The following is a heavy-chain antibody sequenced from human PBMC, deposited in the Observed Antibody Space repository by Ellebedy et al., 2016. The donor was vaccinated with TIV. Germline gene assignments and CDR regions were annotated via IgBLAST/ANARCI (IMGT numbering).Heavy chain of an antibody. V-gene: IGHV1-2*02. CDR3: AREDRGLNFHAPADY. CDR2: INPNSGGT. J-gene: IGHJ4*02. CDR1: GYTFTGYY. D-gene: IGHD3-10*01. Sequence: AASVKVSCKASGYTFTGYYMHWVRQAPGQGLEWMGWINPNSGGTNYAQTFQGRVTMTRDTSINTAYVELSRLRSDDTAIYYCAREDRGLNFHAPADYWGQGTLVTVSS.